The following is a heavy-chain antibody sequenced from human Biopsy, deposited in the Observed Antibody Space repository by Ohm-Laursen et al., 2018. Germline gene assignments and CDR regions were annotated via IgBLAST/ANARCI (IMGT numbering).Heavy chain of an antibody. CDR3: ARGDYFDSNGYFWFDP. Sequence: SQTLSLTCIVSGGSISSGGSYWSWIRQRPGKGLEWIGYIFNSANTYYNPSLKNLITISGDTSKNQFSLKLNPVTAAGTAVYYCARGDYFDSNGYFWFDPWGQGTQVTVSS. V-gene: IGHV4-31*01. D-gene: IGHD3-22*01. CDR2: IFNSANT. CDR1: GGSISSGGSY. J-gene: IGHJ5*02.